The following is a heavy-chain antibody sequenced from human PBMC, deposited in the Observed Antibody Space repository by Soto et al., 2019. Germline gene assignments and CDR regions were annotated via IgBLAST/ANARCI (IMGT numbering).Heavy chain of an antibody. CDR3: ARDSFSSSSLDY. CDR1: GYTFTSYC. CDR2: SSDYNGNT. V-gene: IGHV1-18*01. D-gene: IGHD6-6*01. J-gene: IGHJ4*02. Sequence: GASVKVSYKPSGYTFTSYCISWVRQAPAQGIEWMGWSSDYNGNTNYEQKLQGRVIMTTDTSTRTAYMELRSLRSDDTAVYYCARDSFSSSSLDYWGQGTLVTVSS.